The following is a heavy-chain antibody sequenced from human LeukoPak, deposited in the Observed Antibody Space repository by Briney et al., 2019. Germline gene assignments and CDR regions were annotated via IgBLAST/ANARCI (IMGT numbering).Heavy chain of an antibody. D-gene: IGHD2-8*02. J-gene: IGHJ4*02. CDR2: ISSSGSTI. CDR1: GFTFSSYT. Sequence: PGGSLRLSCAASGFTFSSYTMNWVRQAPGKGLECVSYISSSGSTIYYVDSVKGRFTISRDNAKNSLYLQMNSLRAEDTAVYYCARRGDDTGAPPLGYWGQGTLVTVSS. CDR3: ARRGDDTGAPPLGY. V-gene: IGHV3-48*04.